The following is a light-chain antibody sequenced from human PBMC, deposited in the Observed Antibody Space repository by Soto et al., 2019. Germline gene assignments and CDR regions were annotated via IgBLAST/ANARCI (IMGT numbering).Light chain of an antibody. Sequence: DIQMTQSPSSLSASVGDRVTITCRASQSIRSHLNWYQQRPGKAPKLLISNASTLQSGVSSRFSGSGVGTDFTLTISSLEPEDFAIYYCQQSDRAPQTFGGGTKVELK. CDR1: QSIRSH. J-gene: IGKJ4*01. CDR2: NAS. V-gene: IGKV1-39*01. CDR3: QQSDRAPQT.